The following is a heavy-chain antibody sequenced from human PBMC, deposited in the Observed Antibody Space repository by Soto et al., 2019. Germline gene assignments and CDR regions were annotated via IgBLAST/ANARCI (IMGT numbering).Heavy chain of an antibody. CDR2: INHSGST. CDR1: GGSFSVYY. Sequence: SDTLSLTCAVYGGSFSVYYWSWIRQPPGKGLEWIGEINHSGSTNYNPSLKSRVTISVDTSKNQFSLKLSSVTAADTAVYYCARDYYGSGSYHYWGQGTLVTVS. D-gene: IGHD3-10*01. V-gene: IGHV4-34*01. J-gene: IGHJ4*02. CDR3: ARDYYGSGSYHY.